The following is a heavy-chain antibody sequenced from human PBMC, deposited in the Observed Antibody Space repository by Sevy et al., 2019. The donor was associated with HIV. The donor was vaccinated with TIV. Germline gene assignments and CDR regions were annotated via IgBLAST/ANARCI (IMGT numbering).Heavy chain of an antibody. CDR3: AREMSDDYVWGSYRYLDY. V-gene: IGHV3-11*04. D-gene: IGHD3-16*02. Sequence: GGSLRLSCAASGITFSDYHMTWIRQAPGKGLEWVSYISRSGGAIDYADSVKGRFTISRDNAENSRYLQMNSLRAEDTAVYYCAREMSDDYVWGSYRYLDYWGQGTLVTVSS. CDR1: GITFSDYH. J-gene: IGHJ4*02. CDR2: ISRSGGAI.